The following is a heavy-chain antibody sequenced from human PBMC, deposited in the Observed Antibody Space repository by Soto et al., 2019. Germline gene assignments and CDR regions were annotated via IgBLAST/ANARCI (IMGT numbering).Heavy chain of an antibody. CDR1: GFSRGDYA. CDR3: ARIKLVEWFFINVDVYDMDV. Sequence: GGPMRLSCVASGFSRGDYAGNWVRQAPGKGLEWVSFISSDSRTIYYADSVEGRFTVSRDNARNSVSLQMDSLRDEDAAVYYCARIKLVEWFFINVDVYDMDVWGQGTPVTVSS. V-gene: IGHV3-48*03. CDR2: ISSDSRTI. D-gene: IGHD3-3*01. J-gene: IGHJ6*02.